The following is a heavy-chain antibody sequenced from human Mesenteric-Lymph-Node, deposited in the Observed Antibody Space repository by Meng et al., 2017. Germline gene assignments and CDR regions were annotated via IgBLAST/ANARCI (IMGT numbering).Heavy chain of an antibody. V-gene: IGHV4-30-4*08. CDR2: IYYTGST. CDR3: ARNYYFDY. J-gene: IGHJ4*02. Sequence: QLVEAGGKLIQSGASLRLSGDASGIIVSRDYMSWVRQAPGKGLEWIGYIYYTGSTYYNPSLKSRVTISMDTSKNQFSLRLSSVTAADTAVYYCARNYYFDYWGQGTLVTVSS. CDR1: GIIVSRDY.